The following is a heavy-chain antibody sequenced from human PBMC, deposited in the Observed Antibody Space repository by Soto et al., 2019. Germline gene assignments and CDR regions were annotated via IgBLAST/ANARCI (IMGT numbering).Heavy chain of an antibody. CDR1: GYTFTGYY. J-gene: IGHJ4*02. CDR2: IHPSNGGT. Sequence: ASVKVSCKASGYTFTGYYIHWVRQAPGQGLEWMGWIHPSNGGTYFAQKFQGRVTMTRDASISTAYLNLSSLRSDDTAVYFCARARGGGSGSYYDYWGQGTLVTVSS. D-gene: IGHD3-10*01. V-gene: IGHV1-2*02. CDR3: ARARGGGSGSYYDY.